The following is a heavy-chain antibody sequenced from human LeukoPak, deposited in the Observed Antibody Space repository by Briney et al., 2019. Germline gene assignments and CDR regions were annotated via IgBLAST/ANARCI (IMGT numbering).Heavy chain of an antibody. CDR1: GGSITNYY. D-gene: IGHD3-22*01. J-gene: IGHJ4*02. CDR3: ATTFLYDSSGYRLDY. CDR2: IYYSGST. Sequence: PSETLSLTCTVSGGSITNYYWSWLRQPPGKGLEWIGYIYYSGSTNYNPSLKSRVTISVDTSKNQFSLKLSSVTAADTAVYYCATTFLYDSSGYRLDYWGQGTLVTVSS. V-gene: IGHV4-59*01.